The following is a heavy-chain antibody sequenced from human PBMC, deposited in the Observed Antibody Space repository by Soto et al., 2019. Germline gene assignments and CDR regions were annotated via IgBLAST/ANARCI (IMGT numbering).Heavy chain of an antibody. CDR3: ARLLRHNYYGMDV. CDR2: IYYSGST. CDR1: GGSISSSSYY. Sequence: PSETLSLTCTASGGSISSSSYYWGWIRQPPGKGLEWIVSIYYSGSTYYNPSLKSRVTISVDTSKNQFSLKLSSVTAADTAVYYCARLLRHNYYGMDVWGQGTTVTVSS. V-gene: IGHV4-39*01. J-gene: IGHJ6*02. D-gene: IGHD5-12*01.